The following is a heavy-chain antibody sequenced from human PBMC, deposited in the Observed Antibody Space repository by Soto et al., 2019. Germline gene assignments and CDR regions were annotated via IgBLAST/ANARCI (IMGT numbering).Heavy chain of an antibody. CDR3: ARGRRTRSGYDLDD. D-gene: IGHD5-12*01. V-gene: IGHV1-8*01. Sequence: QVQLVQSGTEVKKPGASVKVSCKASGSTFNDYDINWVRQAAGQGLEWMGWMNPASGNTGYAQKFQGRVTMTRNISIRTAYMEVSGLRSEDTAVYYCARGRRTRSGYDLDDWGQGTLVTVSS. CDR2: MNPASGNT. CDR1: GSTFNDYD. J-gene: IGHJ4*02.